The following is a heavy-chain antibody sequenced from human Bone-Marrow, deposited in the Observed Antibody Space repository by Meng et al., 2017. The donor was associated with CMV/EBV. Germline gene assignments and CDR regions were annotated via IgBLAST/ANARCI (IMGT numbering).Heavy chain of an antibody. J-gene: IGHJ4*02. CDR1: GFTFSSYA. CDR3: AKDKNRYCSSPPHV. Sequence: GESLKISRAASGFTFSSYAMSWVRQAPGKGLEWVSAISGSGGSTYYADSVKGRFTISRDNSKNTLYLQMSSLRAEDTAVYYCAKDKNRYCSSPPHVWGQGTLVTVSS. D-gene: IGHD2-2*01. CDR2: ISGSGGST. V-gene: IGHV3-23*01.